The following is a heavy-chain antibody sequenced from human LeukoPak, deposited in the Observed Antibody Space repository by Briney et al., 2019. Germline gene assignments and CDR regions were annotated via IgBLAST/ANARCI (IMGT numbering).Heavy chain of an antibody. CDR2: IYYSGST. Sequence: SETLSLTCTVSGGSISSYYWSWIRQPPGKGLEWIGYIYYSGSTNYNPSLKSRVTISVDTSKNQFSLKLSSVTAADTAVYYCARTMGDGCNYGKGEYYFDYWGQGTLVTVSS. CDR1: GGSISSYY. D-gene: IGHD5-24*01. J-gene: IGHJ4*02. V-gene: IGHV4-59*08. CDR3: ARTMGDGCNYGKGEYYFDY.